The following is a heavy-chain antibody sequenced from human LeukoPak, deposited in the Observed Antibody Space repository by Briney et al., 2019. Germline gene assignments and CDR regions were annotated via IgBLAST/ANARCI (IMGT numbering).Heavy chain of an antibody. CDR3: ARDPAFRGAQMEY. D-gene: IGHD3-10*01. CDR1: GYTLTSYG. V-gene: IGHV1-18*01. J-gene: IGHJ4*02. Sequence: ASVKVSCKASGYTLTSYGFSWVRQAPGQGLEWMGWISGYNGNTNYAQNLRGRVTMTIDTSTSTAYMELGSLRSDDTAVYYCARDPAFRGAQMEYWGQGTLVTVSS. CDR2: ISGYNGNT.